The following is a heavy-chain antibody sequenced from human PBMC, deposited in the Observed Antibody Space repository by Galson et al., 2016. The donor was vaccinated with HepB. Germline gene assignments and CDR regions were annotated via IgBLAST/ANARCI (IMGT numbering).Heavy chain of an antibody. Sequence: ETLSLTCAVSGGSISSYNWWSWVRQPPGKGLEWIGEIFHSGSTNYNPSLKSRVTISVDKSKNQFSLKLSSATAADTAVYYCASLGYCTGGTCYSPYWGQGTLVTVSS. D-gene: IGHD2-15*01. CDR2: IFHSGST. CDR1: GGSISSYNW. J-gene: IGHJ4*02. CDR3: ASLGYCTGGTCYSPY. V-gene: IGHV4-4*02.